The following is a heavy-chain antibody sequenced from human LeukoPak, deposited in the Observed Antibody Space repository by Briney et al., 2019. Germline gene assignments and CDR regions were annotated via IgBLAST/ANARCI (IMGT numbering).Heavy chain of an antibody. CDR1: GFTFDDYA. V-gene: IGHV3-9*01. D-gene: IGHD3-22*01. CDR2: ISWNSGSI. Sequence: PGGSLRLSCAASGFTFDDYAMHWVRQAPGKGLEWVSGISWNSGSIGYADSVKGRFTISRDNAKNSLYLQMNSLRAEDTAVYYCARGNYYDSSGYYYWGQGTLVTVSS. J-gene: IGHJ4*02. CDR3: ARGNYYDSSGYYY.